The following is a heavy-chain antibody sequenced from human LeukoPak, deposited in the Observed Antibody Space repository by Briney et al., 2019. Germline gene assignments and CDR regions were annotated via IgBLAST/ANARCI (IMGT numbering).Heavy chain of an antibody. Sequence: ASVKVSCKASGYTFSSFGISWVRQAPGQGLEWMGWISAYNGITNYAQKLQGRVTMTTDTSTSTAYMELRSLRSDDTAVYYCARDQGDWKFDYWGQGTLVTVSS. CDR2: ISAYNGIT. V-gene: IGHV1-18*01. CDR1: GYTFSSFG. D-gene: IGHD1-1*01. CDR3: ARDQGDWKFDY. J-gene: IGHJ4*02.